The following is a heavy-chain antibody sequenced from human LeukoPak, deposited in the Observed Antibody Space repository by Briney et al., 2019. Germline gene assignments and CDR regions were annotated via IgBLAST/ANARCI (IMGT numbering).Heavy chain of an antibody. CDR3: AKRPKTSSSADY. CDR1: GFTFSTHP. J-gene: IGHJ4*02. CDR2: MSGSGSSS. D-gene: IGHD6-6*01. Sequence: PGGSLRLSCAASGFTFSTHPMSWVRQSPGKGLEWVSSMSGSGSSSYYEDSVKGRFTISRDNSKNTLYLQMNSLRAEDTAVYYCAKRPKTSSSADYWGQGTLVTVSS. V-gene: IGHV3-23*01.